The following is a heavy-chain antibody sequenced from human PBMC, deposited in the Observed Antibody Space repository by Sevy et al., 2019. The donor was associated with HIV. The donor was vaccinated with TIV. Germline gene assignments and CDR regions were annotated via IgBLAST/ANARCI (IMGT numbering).Heavy chain of an antibody. J-gene: IGHJ4*02. D-gene: IGHD6-13*01. V-gene: IGHV4-30-4*01. CDR1: GGSISSGDYY. CDR2: IYYSGST. CDR3: ARGYSSSWPPYYFDY. Sequence: SETLSLTCTVSGGSISSGDYYWSWIRQTPGKGLEWIGYIYYSGSTYYNPSLKSRVTISVDTSKNQFSLKLSSVTAADTAVYYCARGYSSSWPPYYFDYWGQGTLVTISS.